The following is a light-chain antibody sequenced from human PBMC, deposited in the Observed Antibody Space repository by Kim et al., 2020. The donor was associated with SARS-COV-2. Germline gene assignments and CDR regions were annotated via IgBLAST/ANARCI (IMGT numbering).Light chain of an antibody. CDR2: DAS. CDR1: QSISSN. V-gene: IGKV3-15*01. J-gene: IGKJ1*01. Sequence: EIVMTQSPATLSVSPGERAALSCRASQSISSNFAWNQQKLGQAPRLLIYDASTRATDIPARFSGSGSGTEFTLTISSLQSEDFAVYYCQHYYNWPATFGQGTKVDIK. CDR3: QHYYNWPAT.